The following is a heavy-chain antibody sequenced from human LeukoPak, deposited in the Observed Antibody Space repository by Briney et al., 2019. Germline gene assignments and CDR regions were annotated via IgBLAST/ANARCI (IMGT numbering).Heavy chain of an antibody. CDR1: GFTFRIYS. CDR2: MSSSSSFI. V-gene: IGHV3-21*06. D-gene: IGHD6-6*01. CDR3: VKNRQSSSSDFDY. J-gene: IGHJ4*02. Sequence: GGSLRLSCVASGFTFRIYSMNWVRQAPGKGLEWVASMSSSSSFITYADSIKGQFTISRDNAKNSLYLQMNSLRAEDTAVYYCVKNRQSSSSDFDYWGQGTLVTVSS.